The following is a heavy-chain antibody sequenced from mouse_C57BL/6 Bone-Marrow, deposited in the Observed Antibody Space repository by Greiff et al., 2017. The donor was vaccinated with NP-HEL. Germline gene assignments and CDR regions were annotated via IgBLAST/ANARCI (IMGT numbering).Heavy chain of an antibody. CDR3: AMPHYYGSSHYAMDY. CDR2: ISSGGSYT. Sequence: EVQRVESGGDLVKPGGSLKLSCAASGFTFSSYGMSWVRQTPDKRLEWVATISSGGSYTYYPDSVKGRFTISRDNAKNTLYLQMSSLKSEDTAMYYCAMPHYYGSSHYAMDYWGQGTSVTVSS. CDR1: GFTFSSYG. V-gene: IGHV5-6*01. D-gene: IGHD1-1*01. J-gene: IGHJ4*01.